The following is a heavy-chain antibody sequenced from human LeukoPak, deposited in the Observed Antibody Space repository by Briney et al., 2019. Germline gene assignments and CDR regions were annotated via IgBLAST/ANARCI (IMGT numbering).Heavy chain of an antibody. CDR3: ARDSSGWYTSLGY. Sequence: SAKVSCKASGGTFSSHAISWVRQAPGQGLEWMGGIIPIFGTANYAQKFQGRVTITADESTSTAYMELSSLRSEDTAVYYCARDSSGWYTSLGYWGQGTLVTVSS. CDR2: IIPIFGTA. V-gene: IGHV1-69*01. D-gene: IGHD6-19*01. CDR1: GGTFSSHA. J-gene: IGHJ4*02.